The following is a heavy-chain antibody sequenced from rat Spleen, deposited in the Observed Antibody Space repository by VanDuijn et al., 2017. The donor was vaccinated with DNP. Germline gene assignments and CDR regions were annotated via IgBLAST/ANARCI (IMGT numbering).Heavy chain of an antibody. Sequence: EVQLVESGGGLVQPERSLKLSCAASGFTFSDYSMAWVRQAPKKGLEWVATIVYDGSGAFYRDSVTGRFTISRDFAKSTLYLQMDSLRSEDSATYYCTTRGIYGGYDFWGQGVMVTVSS. D-gene: IGHD1-11*01. CDR3: TTRGIYGGYDF. J-gene: IGHJ2*01. V-gene: IGHV5S10*01. CDR2: IVYDGSGA. CDR1: GFTFSDYS.